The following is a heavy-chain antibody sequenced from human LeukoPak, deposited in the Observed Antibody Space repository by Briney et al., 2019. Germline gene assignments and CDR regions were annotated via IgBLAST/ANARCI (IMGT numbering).Heavy chain of an antibody. CDR3: ARGKMEAGGTDDDAFDI. CDR2: MNPNSGNT. CDR1: GYTFTSYD. J-gene: IGHJ3*02. Sequence: ASVKVSCKASGYTFTSYDINWVRQATGQGLEWMGWMNPNSGNTGYAQKFQGRVTMTRNTSISTAYMELSSLRSEDTAVYYCARGKMEAGGTDDDAFDIWGQGTMVTVSS. V-gene: IGHV1-8*01. D-gene: IGHD1/OR15-1a*01.